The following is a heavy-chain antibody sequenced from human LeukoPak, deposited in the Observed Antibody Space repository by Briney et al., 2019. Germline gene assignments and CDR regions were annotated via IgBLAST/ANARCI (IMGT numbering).Heavy chain of an antibody. CDR3: ASALYYGSGSPFDY. CDR1: GGSISSYY. J-gene: IGHJ4*02. Sequence: SETLSLTCTVSGGSISSYYWSWIRQPPGKGLEWIGYIYYSGSTNYNPSLKSRVTISVDTSKNQFSLKLSSVTAADTAVYYCASALYYGSGSPFDYGGQGTLVTVSS. V-gene: IGHV4-59*01. D-gene: IGHD3-10*01. CDR2: IYYSGST.